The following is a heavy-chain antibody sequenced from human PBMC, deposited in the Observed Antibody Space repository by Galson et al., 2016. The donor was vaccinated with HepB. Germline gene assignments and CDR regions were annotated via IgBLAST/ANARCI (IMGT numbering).Heavy chain of an antibody. CDR3: AKDPQWTTSSRGAFDV. CDR1: GFSFSSYA. CDR2: ITGRGTST. V-gene: IGHV3-23*01. D-gene: IGHD6-6*01. J-gene: IGHJ3*01. Sequence: SLRLSCAASGFSFSSYAMSWVRQAPGKGLEWVSTITGRGTSTYYADSVEGRFTISRDNSNSTLYLQMNGLRAEDTAVYYCAKDPQWTTSSRGAFDVWGQGTMLTVFS.